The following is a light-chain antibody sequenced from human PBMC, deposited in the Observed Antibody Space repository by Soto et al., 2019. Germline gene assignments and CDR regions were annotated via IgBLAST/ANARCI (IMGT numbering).Light chain of an antibody. J-gene: IGKJ4*01. V-gene: IGKV1-39*01. CDR3: QQSYSTPLT. CDR1: QSISSY. Sequence: DIQMTQSPSSLSASVGDRVTITCRASQSISSYLNWYQQKPGKAPKLLIYAASSLQSGVPSRFSGSGSGTDFTLTISSLQPEDFANYYCQQSYSTPLTFGGVTKVEIK. CDR2: AAS.